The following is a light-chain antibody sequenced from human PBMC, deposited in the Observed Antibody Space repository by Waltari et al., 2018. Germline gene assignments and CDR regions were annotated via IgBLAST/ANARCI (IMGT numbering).Light chain of an antibody. CDR1: SRDIGASNY. V-gene: IGLV2-14*01. CDR3: TSHASGSTLYV. CDR2: DVS. Sequence: QSALTQPASVSGSPGQSITTSCTGPSRDIGASNYSSWYQQHPGNTPKLMISDVSNRPSGVSNRFSGSKSGNTASLTISGLQAEDEADYYCTSHASGSTLYVFGTGTRVTVL. J-gene: IGLJ1*01.